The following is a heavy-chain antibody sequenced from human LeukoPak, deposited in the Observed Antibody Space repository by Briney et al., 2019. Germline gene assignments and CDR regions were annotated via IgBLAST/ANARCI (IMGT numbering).Heavy chain of an antibody. J-gene: IGHJ5*02. Sequence: ASVKVSCKASGYTFTSYGISWVRQAPGQGLEWMGWISAYNGNTNYAQKLQGRVTMTTDTSTSTAYMELRSLRSDDTAVYYCAANDYDILTGYRNNWFDPWGQGTLVTVSS. CDR3: AANDYDILTGYRNNWFDP. V-gene: IGHV1-18*01. CDR1: GYTFTSYG. CDR2: ISAYNGNT. D-gene: IGHD3-9*01.